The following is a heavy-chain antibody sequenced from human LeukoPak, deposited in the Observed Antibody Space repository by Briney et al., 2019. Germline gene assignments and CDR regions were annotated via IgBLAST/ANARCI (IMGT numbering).Heavy chain of an antibody. J-gene: IGHJ3*02. CDR3: AYRGKIAVTTKGAFDI. CDR2: ISGSGGDT. V-gene: IGHV3-23*01. D-gene: IGHD4-17*01. Sequence: GGSLRLSCAASGFTFSSYAMNWLRQAPGKGLEWVSLISGSGGDTYHADSVKGRFTISRDNSKKTLYLQMNSLRAEDTAVYYCAYRGKIAVTTKGAFDIWGQGTMVTVSS. CDR1: GFTFSSYA.